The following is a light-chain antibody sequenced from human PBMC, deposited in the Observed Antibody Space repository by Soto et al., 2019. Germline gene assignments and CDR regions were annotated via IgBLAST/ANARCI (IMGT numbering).Light chain of an antibody. V-gene: IGKV3-15*01. CDR3: QQYNTWPPVT. Sequence: EIVMTQSPATLSVSPGERATLSCRASQSVSSSLAWYQQKPGQAPRLRSYGASTRATGIPARFSGSVSGTVFAIALISLRSEDFAVYFCQQYNTWPPVTFGGGTKVEVK. J-gene: IGKJ4*01. CDR2: GAS. CDR1: QSVSSS.